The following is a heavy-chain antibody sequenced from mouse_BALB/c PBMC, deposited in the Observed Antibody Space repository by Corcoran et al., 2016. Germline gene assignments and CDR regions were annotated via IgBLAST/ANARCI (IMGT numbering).Heavy chain of an antibody. CDR1: GYTFTSYV. V-gene: IGHV1S136*01. J-gene: IGHJ1*01. CDR2: INPYNGVT. D-gene: IGHD2-14*01. CDR3: ARSYRYWYFDV. Sequence: EVQLQQSGPELVKPGASVKMSCKASGYTFTSYVMHWVKQKPGQGLEWIGYINPYNGVTKYIEKFKGKSTLTSDKSSSTAYMELSSLTSEDSAVYYCARSYRYWYFDVWGAGTTVTVSS.